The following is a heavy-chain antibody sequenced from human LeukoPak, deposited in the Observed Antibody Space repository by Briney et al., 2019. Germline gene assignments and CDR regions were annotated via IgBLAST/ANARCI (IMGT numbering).Heavy chain of an antibody. CDR3: ARVRNYYDSSGYYGY. V-gene: IGHV3-30*01. D-gene: IGHD3-22*01. CDR1: GFTFSSYA. J-gene: IGHJ4*02. Sequence: GRSLRLSCAASGFTFSSYAMHWVRQAPGKGLEWVAVISYDGSNKYYADSVKGRFTISRDNSKNTLYLQMNSLRAEDTALYYCARVRNYYDSSGYYGYWGQGTLVTVSS. CDR2: ISYDGSNK.